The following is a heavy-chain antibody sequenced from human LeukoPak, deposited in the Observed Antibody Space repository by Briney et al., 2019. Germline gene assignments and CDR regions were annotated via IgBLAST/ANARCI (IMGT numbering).Heavy chain of an antibody. CDR1: GGSFSGYY. CDR3: AREGAAQTDY. CDR2: INHSGST. D-gene: IGHD6-6*01. V-gene: IGHV4-34*01. J-gene: IGHJ4*02. Sequence: SETLSLTCAVYGGSFSGYYWSWIRQPPGKGLEWIGEINHSGSTNYNPSLKSRVTISVDTSKNQFPLKLSSVTAADTAVYYCAREGAAQTDYWGQGTLVTVSS.